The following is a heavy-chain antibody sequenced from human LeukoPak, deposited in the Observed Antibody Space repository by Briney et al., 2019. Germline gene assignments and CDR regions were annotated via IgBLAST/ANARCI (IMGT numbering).Heavy chain of an antibody. D-gene: IGHD3-10*01. CDR2: MNPNSGNT. CDR1: GYTFTSYD. Sequence: ASVKVSCKASGYTFTSYDINWVRQAPGQGLEWMGWMNPNSGNTGYAQKFQGRVTMTRNTSISTAYMELSSLRSEDTAVYYCARGTLVRRADYYYNGMDVWGQGTTVTVSS. J-gene: IGHJ6*02. CDR3: ARGTLVRRADYYYNGMDV. V-gene: IGHV1-8*01.